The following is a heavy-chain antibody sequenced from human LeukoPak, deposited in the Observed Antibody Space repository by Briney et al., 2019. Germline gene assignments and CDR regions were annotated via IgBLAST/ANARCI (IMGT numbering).Heavy chain of an antibody. CDR2: ISGSGGST. CDR1: GFTFDDYA. Sequence: GGSLRLSCAASGFTFDDYAMHWVRQAPGKGLEWVSAISGSGGSTYYADSVKGRFTISRDNSKNTLYLQMNSLRAEGTAVYYCAKDGVGATDDAFDIWGQGTMVTVSS. J-gene: IGHJ3*02. V-gene: IGHV3-23*01. CDR3: AKDGVGATDDAFDI. D-gene: IGHD1-26*01.